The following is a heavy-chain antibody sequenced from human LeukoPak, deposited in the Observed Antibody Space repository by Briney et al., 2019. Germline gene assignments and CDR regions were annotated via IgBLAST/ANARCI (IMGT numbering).Heavy chain of an antibody. J-gene: IGHJ3*02. CDR3: ARDDYDSSGYSGAFDI. D-gene: IGHD3-22*01. CDR1: GFTFSSYS. CDR2: ISSSSSYI. Sequence: GGSLRLSCAASGFTFSSYSMNWVRQAPGKGLEWVSSISSSSSYIYYADSVKGRFTISRDNAKNSLYLQMNSLRAEDTAVYYCARDDYDSSGYSGAFDIWGQGTMVTVSS. V-gene: IGHV3-21*01.